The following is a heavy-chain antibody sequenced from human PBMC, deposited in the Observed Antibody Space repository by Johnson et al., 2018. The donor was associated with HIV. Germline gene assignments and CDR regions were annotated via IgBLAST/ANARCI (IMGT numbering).Heavy chain of an antibody. CDR2: ISHDGSNK. V-gene: IGHV3-30*04. J-gene: IGHJ3*02. Sequence: QVQLVESGGGVVQPGRSLRLSCAASGFTFSSMHWDRQAPGKGLEWVAVISHDGSNKYYADSVKGRFTISRDNSKNTLDLQMNSLRAEDTAVYYCAGVRRREQKLDSFDIWGQGTMVTVSS. CDR1: GFTFSS. D-gene: IGHD1-26*01. CDR3: AGVRRREQKLDSFDI.